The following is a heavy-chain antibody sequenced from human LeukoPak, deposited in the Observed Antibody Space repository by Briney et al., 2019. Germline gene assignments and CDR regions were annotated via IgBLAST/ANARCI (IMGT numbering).Heavy chain of an antibody. CDR1: GGTFSSYA. J-gene: IGHJ6*03. D-gene: IGHD1-26*01. V-gene: IGHV1-69*05. Sequence: SVKVSCKASGGTFSSYAICWVRQAPGQGLEWMGRIIPIFGTANYAQKFQGRVTITTDESTSTAYMELSSLRSEDTAMYYCAREGAVGATSYYYYMDVWGKGTTVTVSS. CDR2: IIPIFGTA. CDR3: AREGAVGATSYYYYMDV.